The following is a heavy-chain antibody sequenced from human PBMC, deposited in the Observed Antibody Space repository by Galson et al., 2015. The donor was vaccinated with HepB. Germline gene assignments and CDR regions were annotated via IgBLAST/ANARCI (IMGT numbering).Heavy chain of an antibody. V-gene: IGHV4-4*02. Sequence: SETLSLTCAVSGGSISSSNWWSWVRQPPGKGLEWIGEIYHSGSTNYNPSLKSRVTISVDKSKNQFSLKLSSVTAADTAVYYCARDHVTARYCSSTSCSRPGAFDIWGQGTMVTVSS. CDR1: GGSISSSNW. CDR3: ARDHVTARYCSSTSCSRPGAFDI. D-gene: IGHD2-2*01. J-gene: IGHJ3*02. CDR2: IYHSGST.